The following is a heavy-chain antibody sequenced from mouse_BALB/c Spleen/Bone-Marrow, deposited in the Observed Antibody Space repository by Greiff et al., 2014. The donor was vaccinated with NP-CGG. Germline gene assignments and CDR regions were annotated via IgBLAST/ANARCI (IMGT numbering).Heavy chain of an antibody. D-gene: IGHD4-1*01. CDR2: INPGSGAA. Sequence: QVQLKESGAELVRPGTSVKVSCKASGYAFTNYLIEWVKQRPGQGLEWIGVINPGSGAANYNENFKGKATPTADKSSSTPYMQLSSLTSDDSAVYFCARRLTGTLYFDYWGQGTTLTVSS. J-gene: IGHJ2*01. CDR3: ARRLTGTLYFDY. CDR1: GYAFTNYL. V-gene: IGHV1-54*03.